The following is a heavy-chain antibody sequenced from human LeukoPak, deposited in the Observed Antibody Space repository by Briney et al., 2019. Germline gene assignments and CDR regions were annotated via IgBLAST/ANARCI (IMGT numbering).Heavy chain of an antibody. V-gene: IGHV1-58*01. Sequence: SVKVSCKASGFTFTSSAVQWVRQARGQRLEWIGWIVVGSGNTNYAQKFQERVTITRDMSTSTAYMELSSLRSEDTAVYYCAADPSEYYYDSSGYSTGGYWGRGTLVTVSS. CDR1: GFTFTSSA. J-gene: IGHJ4*02. CDR3: AADPSEYYYDSSGYSTGGY. D-gene: IGHD3-22*01. CDR2: IVVGSGNT.